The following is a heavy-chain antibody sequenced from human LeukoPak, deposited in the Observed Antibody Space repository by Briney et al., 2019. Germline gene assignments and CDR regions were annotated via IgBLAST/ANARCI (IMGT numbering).Heavy chain of an antibody. CDR1: GGSICSGDYY. CDR2: IYYSGST. Sequence: SQTLSLTCTVSGGSICSGDYYWSWIRQPPGKGLEWIGYIYYSGSTYYNPSLKSRVTISVDTSKNQFSLKLSSVTAADTAVYYCARGAAAGTRGRCVDPWGQGTLVTVSS. D-gene: IGHD6-13*01. CDR3: ARGAAAGTRGRCVDP. V-gene: IGHV4-30-4*01. J-gene: IGHJ5*02.